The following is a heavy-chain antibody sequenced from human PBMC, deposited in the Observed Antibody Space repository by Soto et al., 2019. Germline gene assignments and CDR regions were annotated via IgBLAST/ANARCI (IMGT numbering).Heavy chain of an antibody. CDR3: EKDGYYDSSGYYGY. D-gene: IGHD3-22*01. J-gene: IGHJ4*02. V-gene: IGHV3-23*01. CDR2: ISGSGGST. CDR1: GFTFSSHA. Sequence: PGGSLRVSCAASGFTFSSHAVSRIRQAPGKGLEWVSAISGSGGSTYYADSLKGRFTISRDNSKNTLYLQMKSLRADDTAVYYCEKDGYYDSSGYYGYWGQGTLVTVSS.